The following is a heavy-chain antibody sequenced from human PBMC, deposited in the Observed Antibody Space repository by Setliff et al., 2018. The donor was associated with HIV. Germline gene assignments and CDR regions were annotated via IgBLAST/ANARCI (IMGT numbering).Heavy chain of an antibody. CDR3: AREYYYDSSGYGY. V-gene: IGHV4-59*12. D-gene: IGHD3-22*01. CDR1: GGSITGYY. CDR2: IYYTGST. Sequence: SETLSLTCTVSGGSITGYYWSWIRQPPGKGLEWIGYIYYTGSTNYIPSLKSRVTMSIDTSKKQFSLKLASVTAADTAVYYCAREYYYDSSGYGYWGQGTLVTVSS. J-gene: IGHJ4*02.